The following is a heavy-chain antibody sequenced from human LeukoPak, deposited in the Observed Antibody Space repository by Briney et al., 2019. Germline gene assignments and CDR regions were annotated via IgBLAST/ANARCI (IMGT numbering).Heavy chain of an antibody. V-gene: IGHV4-34*01. Sequence: KPSETLSLTCAVYGGSFSGYYWSWIRQSPGKGLEWIGEINHSESTNYNPSLESRVTMSVDKSKNQFSLKLSAVAAADTAMYYCARREDGYENPFDFWSQGILVTVSS. D-gene: IGHD5-24*01. CDR2: INHSEST. CDR3: ARREDGYENPFDF. CDR1: GGSFSGYY. J-gene: IGHJ4*02.